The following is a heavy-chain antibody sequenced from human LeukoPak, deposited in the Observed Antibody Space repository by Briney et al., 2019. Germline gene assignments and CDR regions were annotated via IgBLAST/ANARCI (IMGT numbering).Heavy chain of an antibody. V-gene: IGHV3-48*04. Sequence: GGSLRLSCAASGFTFSSYSMNWVRQAPGKGLEWVSYISSSSSTIYYADSVKGRFTVSRDNAKNSLYLQMNSLRAEDTAVYYCARARGTIFGVVINYYMDVWGKGTTVTVPS. CDR1: GFTFSSYS. CDR3: ARARGTIFGVVINYYMDV. D-gene: IGHD3-3*01. CDR2: ISSSSSTI. J-gene: IGHJ6*03.